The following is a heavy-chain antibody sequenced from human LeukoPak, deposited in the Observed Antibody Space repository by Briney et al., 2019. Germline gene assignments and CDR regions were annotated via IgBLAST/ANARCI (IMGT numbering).Heavy chain of an antibody. J-gene: IGHJ4*02. Sequence: GGSLRLSCAASGFTFSSYAMSWVRQAPGKGLEWVSAISGSGGSTYYADSVKGRFTISRDNSKNTLYLQMNSLRAEDTAVYYCAKGLGYFDWLLYFDYGGQGTLVTVSS. CDR2: ISGSGGST. D-gene: IGHD3-9*01. CDR3: AKGLGYFDWLLYFDY. V-gene: IGHV3-23*01. CDR1: GFTFSSYA.